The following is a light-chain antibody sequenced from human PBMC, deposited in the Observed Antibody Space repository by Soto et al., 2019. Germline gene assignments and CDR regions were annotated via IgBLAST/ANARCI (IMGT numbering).Light chain of an antibody. CDR3: QSYDATNQV. J-gene: IGLJ3*02. CDR1: SGSIASNH. Sequence: NFMLTQPHSVSASPGKTVIISCTRSSGSIASNHVQWYQQRPGSSPTTVIYEDNQRPSGVPDRFSGSIDSSSNSASLTISGLETEDEADYFCQSYDATNQVFGGGTKVTVL. V-gene: IGLV6-57*01. CDR2: EDN.